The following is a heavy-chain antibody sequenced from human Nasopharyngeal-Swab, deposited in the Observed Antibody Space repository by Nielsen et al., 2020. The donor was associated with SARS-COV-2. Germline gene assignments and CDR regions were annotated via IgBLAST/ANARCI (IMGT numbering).Heavy chain of an antibody. Sequence: SETLSLTCTVSGGSISSSSYYWGWIRQPPGKGLEWIGSIYYSGSTYYNPSLKSRVTISVDTSKNQFSLKLSSVTAADTAVYYCARDSNWFDPWGQGTLVTVSS. CDR1: GGSISSSSYY. V-gene: IGHV4-39*07. J-gene: IGHJ5*02. CDR2: IYYSGST. CDR3: ARDSNWFDP.